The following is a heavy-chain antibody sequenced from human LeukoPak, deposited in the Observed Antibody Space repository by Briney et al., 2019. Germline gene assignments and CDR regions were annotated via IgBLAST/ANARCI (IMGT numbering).Heavy chain of an antibody. CDR1: GGSFSGYY. CDR2: INHSGST. V-gene: IGHV4-34*01. J-gene: IGHJ4*02. CDR3: ARGGGSGWFIDY. D-gene: IGHD6-19*01. Sequence: SETLSLTCAVYGGSFSGYYWSWIRQPPGKGLEWIGEINHSGSTNYNPSLKSRVTISVDTSKNQFSLKLSSVTAADTAVYYCARGGGSGWFIDYWGQGTLVTVSS.